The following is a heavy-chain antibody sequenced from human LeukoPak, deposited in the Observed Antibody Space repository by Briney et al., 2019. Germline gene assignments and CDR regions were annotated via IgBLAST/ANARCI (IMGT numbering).Heavy chain of an antibody. CDR2: ISAYNGNT. CDR3: ARDFFDSSSSLFFDY. D-gene: IGHD6-6*01. Sequence: ASVKVSCKASGNTFTSYGISWVRQAPGQGLEWMGWISAYNGNTNYAQKLQGRVTMTTDTSTSTAYMELRSLRSDDTAVYYCARDFFDSSSSLFFDYWGQGTLVTASS. J-gene: IGHJ4*02. CDR1: GNTFTSYG. V-gene: IGHV1-18*01.